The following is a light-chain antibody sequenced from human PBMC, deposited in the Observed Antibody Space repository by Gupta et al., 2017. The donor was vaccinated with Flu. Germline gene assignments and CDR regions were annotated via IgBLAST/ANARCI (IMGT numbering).Light chain of an antibody. V-gene: IGKV2-30*01. J-gene: IGKJ1*01. CDR3: MQGSRWPWA. CDR1: QSLVFSDGNTY. CDR2: QVS. Sequence: DVVMTQSPLSLSVTLGQPASIPCRSSQSLVFSDGNTYLHWFQQRPGQSPRRLIYQVSHRESGVPARFSGSGSGTDFILKISRVEAEDVGVYYCMQGSRWPWAFGQGTKVEIK.